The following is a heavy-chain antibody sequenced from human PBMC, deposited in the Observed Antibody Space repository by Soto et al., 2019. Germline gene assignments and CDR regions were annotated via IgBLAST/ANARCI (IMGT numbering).Heavy chain of an antibody. CDR1: GFTFSTYA. CDR3: AQYCSRSSCNAAY. Sequence: QVQLVESGGGVVQPGRSLRLSCAASGFTFSTYAMHWVRQAPGKGLEWVAVISYDGRNKYYADSVKGRFTISRDNSKNTLYLKMDSLTAEDTVIYYCAQYCSRSSCNAAYGGQGTLVTVSS. CDR2: ISYDGRNK. V-gene: IGHV3-30*04. J-gene: IGHJ4*02. D-gene: IGHD2-2*01.